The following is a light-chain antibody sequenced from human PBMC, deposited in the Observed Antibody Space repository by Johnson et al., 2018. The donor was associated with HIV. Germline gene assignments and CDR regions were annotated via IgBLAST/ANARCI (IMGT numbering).Light chain of an antibody. CDR1: SSNIGNNY. CDR2: ENN. V-gene: IGLV1-51*02. J-gene: IGLJ1*01. Sequence: QSVLTQPPSVSAAPGQRVTISCSGSSSNIGNNYVSWYQQLPGTAPKLLIYENNKRPSGIPERFSGSKSGTSATLGITGLQTGDEADYFGGTGDSSLSPGVFGTGTEVTVL. CDR3: GTGDSSLSPGV.